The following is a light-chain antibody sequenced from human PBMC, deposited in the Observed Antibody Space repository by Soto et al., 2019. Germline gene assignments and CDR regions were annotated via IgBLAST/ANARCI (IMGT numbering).Light chain of an antibody. CDR1: QSISSW. CDR2: KAS. J-gene: IGKJ4*01. CDR3: QQYKSYPLT. Sequence: DIQMTQSPSTLSASVGDRVAITCRAGQSISSWLAWYQQKPGKAPNLLIYKASTLESGFPSRFSGSGSGTEFTLTISSVQPDDFATYYCQQYKSYPLTVGGGTKLDTK. V-gene: IGKV1-5*03.